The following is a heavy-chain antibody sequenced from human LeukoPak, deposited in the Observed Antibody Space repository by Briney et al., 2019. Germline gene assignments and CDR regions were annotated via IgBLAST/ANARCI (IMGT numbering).Heavy chain of an antibody. CDR1: GFTFSSYS. D-gene: IGHD3-10*01. Sequence: GGSLRLSCVASGFTFSSYSMNWVRQVPGKGLEWVSSISSSGTYIYYADSVKGRFTVSRDNAKNSLYLQMNSLRAEDTAVYYCARRLRYGSGSYTNNWFDPWGQGTLVTVSS. CDR3: ARRLRYGSGSYTNNWFDP. J-gene: IGHJ5*02. CDR2: ISSSGTYI. V-gene: IGHV3-21*04.